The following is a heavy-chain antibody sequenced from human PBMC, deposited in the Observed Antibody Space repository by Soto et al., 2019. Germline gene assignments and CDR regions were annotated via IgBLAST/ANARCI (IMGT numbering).Heavy chain of an antibody. J-gene: IGHJ6*02. Sequence: EVQLLESGGSLVQPGGSLRLSCAASGFTFSSYAMRWVRQAPGKGLEWVSGVSASGGSTYYADSVKGRFTISRDNSKNTLYLQMNSLRAEDTAGYYCCARGPKTKNYYGMDVWGQGTTVTVSS. CDR1: GFTFSSYA. D-gene: IGHD3-10*01. CDR3: CARGPKTKNYYGMDV. V-gene: IGHV3-23*01. CDR2: VSASGGST.